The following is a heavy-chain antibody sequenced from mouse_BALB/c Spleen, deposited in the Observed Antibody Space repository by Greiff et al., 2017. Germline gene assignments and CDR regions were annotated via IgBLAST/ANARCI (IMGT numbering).Heavy chain of an antibody. Sequence: VQLQQSGAELVRPGALVKLSCKASGFNFKDYYMHWVKQRPEQGLEWIGWIDPENGNTIYDPKFQGKASITADTSSNTAYLQLSSLTSEDTAVYYCTTGIRSSPYAMDYWGQGTSVTVSS. D-gene: IGHD1-1*01. CDR2: IDPENGNT. V-gene: IGHV14-1*02. CDR1: GFNFKDYY. CDR3: TTGIRSSPYAMDY. J-gene: IGHJ4*01.